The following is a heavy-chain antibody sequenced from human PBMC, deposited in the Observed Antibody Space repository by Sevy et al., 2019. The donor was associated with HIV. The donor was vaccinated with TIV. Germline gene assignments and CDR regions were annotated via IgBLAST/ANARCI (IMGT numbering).Heavy chain of an antibody. CDR1: GFTFNDYN. D-gene: IGHD6-19*01. Sequence: GGSLRLSCAASGFTFNDYNLSWVRQAPGKGLEWVSGISGIGDNTYYADSVKDRFTISRDNSKNTMYLQMNRLRAEDTAVYYCATGMYSSGWYAPSYFDNWGQGTLVTVSS. V-gene: IGHV3-23*01. J-gene: IGHJ4*02. CDR3: ATGMYSSGWYAPSYFDN. CDR2: ISGIGDNT.